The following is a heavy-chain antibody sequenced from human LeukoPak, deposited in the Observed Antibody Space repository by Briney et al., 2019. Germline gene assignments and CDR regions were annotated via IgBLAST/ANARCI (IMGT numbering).Heavy chain of an antibody. V-gene: IGHV1-46*01. CDR3: ASAYTYGLNY. CDR2: INPSGGST. D-gene: IGHD5-18*01. CDR1: GYTSTHYY. J-gene: IGHJ4*02. Sequence: GASVKVSCKASGYTSTHYYMHWVRQVPGQGLEWMGTINPSGGSTSYAQKFQGRVTMTRDTSTSTVYMELSSLRTEDTAVFYCASAYTYGLNYWGQGTLVTVSS.